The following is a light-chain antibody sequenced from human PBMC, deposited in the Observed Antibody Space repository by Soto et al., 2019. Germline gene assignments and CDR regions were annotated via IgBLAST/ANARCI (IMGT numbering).Light chain of an antibody. CDR1: QGISSY. CDR2: AAS. V-gene: IGKV1-8*01. CDR3: QQYYSYPYT. J-gene: IGKJ5*01. Sequence: SPSSFSASTGDRVTITCRASQGISSYLAWYQQKPGKAPKLLTYAASTLQSGVPSRFSGSGSGTDFTLTISCLQSEDFATYYCQQYYSYPYTFGQGTRLESK.